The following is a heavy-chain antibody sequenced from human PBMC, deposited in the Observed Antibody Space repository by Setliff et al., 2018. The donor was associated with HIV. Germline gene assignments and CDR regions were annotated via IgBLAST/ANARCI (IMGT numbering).Heavy chain of an antibody. D-gene: IGHD6-6*01. CDR1: GGSISSGSYY. CDR3: ARADSSTWSHYFDY. J-gene: IGHJ4*02. Sequence: PSETLSLTCTVSGGSISSGSYYWSWIRQPAGKGLEWIGRIYTSGSTNYNPSLKSRVTISADTSKNQFSPKLSSVTAADTALYYCARADSSTWSHYFDYWGQGTLVTVSS. V-gene: IGHV4-61*02. CDR2: IYTSGST.